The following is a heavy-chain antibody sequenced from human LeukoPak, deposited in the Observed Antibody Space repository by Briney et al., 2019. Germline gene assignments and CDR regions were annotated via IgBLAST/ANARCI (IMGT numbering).Heavy chain of an antibody. CDR2: ISPYNGNT. J-gene: IGHJ4*02. V-gene: IGHV1-18*01. D-gene: IGHD1-26*01. CDR1: GYTFITYG. CDR3: AMGGYSGTYYSLDY. Sequence: ASVKVSCKASGYTFITYGISWVRQAPGQGLEWMGWISPYNGNTNYAQKLQGRVTMTTDTSTSTAYMELGSLRSDDTAVYYCAMGGYSGTYYSLDYWGQGTLVTVSS.